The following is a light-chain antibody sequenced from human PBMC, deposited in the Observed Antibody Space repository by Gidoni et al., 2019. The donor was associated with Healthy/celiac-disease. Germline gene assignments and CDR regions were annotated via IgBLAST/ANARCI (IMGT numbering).Light chain of an antibody. CDR3: QQYNSYWT. CDR1: QSISSW. CDR2: DAS. J-gene: IGKJ1*01. Sequence: DIQMTQSPSPLSASVGDRVTITCRASQSISSWLAWYQQKPGKAPKLLIYDASSLESGVPSRFSGSGSGTEFTLTISSLQPDDFATYYCQQYNSYWTFXQXTKVEIK. V-gene: IGKV1-5*01.